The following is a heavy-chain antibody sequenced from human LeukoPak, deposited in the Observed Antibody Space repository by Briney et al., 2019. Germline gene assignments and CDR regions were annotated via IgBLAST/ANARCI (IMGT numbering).Heavy chain of an antibody. D-gene: IGHD3-22*01. Sequence: PGGSLRLSCAASGFTFSSYWMSWVRQAPGKGLEWVANIKQDGSEKYYVDSVKGRFTISRDNAKNSLYLQMNSLRAEDTAVYYCARAGSGYGRGFDYWGQGTLVTVSS. CDR3: ARAGSGYGRGFDY. CDR2: IKQDGSEK. J-gene: IGHJ4*02. V-gene: IGHV3-7*01. CDR1: GFTFSSYW.